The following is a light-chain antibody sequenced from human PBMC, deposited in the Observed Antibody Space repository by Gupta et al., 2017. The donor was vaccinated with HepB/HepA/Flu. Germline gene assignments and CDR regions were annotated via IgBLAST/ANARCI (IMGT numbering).Light chain of an antibody. J-gene: IGLJ2*01. CDR2: QVS. CDR3: QAWDSSNVV. Sequence: SYELTQPPSVSVSPGQTASLPCSGDKLGDKYAWWYQQKPGQSPVLVIDQVSQRPSGIPGLFSGSNAEKTATLAISVTQAIDEADYYCQAWDSSNVVFGGGTKLTVL. V-gene: IGLV3-1*01. CDR1: KLGDKY.